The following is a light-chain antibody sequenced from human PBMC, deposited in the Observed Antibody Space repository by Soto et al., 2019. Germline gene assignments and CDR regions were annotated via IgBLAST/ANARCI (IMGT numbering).Light chain of an antibody. V-gene: IGLV7-46*01. CDR2: DTS. J-gene: IGLJ2*01. Sequence: QAVVTQEHSLTLSPGGTVTLTCGSSAGAVTSGHSPYWLQQKPGQAPTTLIFDTSNTHAWTPARFSGSLLGGKAALTVAGAKPEYEAEYYWLLSYNGARRVFGGGTKLTVL. CDR3: LLSYNGARRV. CDR1: AGAVTSGHS.